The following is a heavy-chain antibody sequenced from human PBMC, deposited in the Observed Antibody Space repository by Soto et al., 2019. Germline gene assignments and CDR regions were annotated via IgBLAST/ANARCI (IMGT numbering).Heavy chain of an antibody. Sequence: PGGSLRLSCAASGFTFSSYAMHWVRQAPGKGLEWVAVISYDGSNKYYADSVKGRFTISRDNSKNTLYLQMNSLRAEDTVVYYCARDCSGVTSKSMDVSGQGPTVTVYS. CDR2: ISYDGSNK. D-gene: IGHD2-15*01. V-gene: IGHV3-30-3*01. J-gene: IGHJ6*02. CDR1: GFTFSSYA. CDR3: ARDCSGVTSKSMDV.